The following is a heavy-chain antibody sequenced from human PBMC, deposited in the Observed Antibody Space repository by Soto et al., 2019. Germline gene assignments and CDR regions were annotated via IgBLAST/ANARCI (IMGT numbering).Heavy chain of an antibody. CDR2: IYPGDSET. CDR1: GYSFANYW. CDR3: ARPGAPTDTVVYDF. V-gene: IGHV5-51*01. Sequence: GESLKISCKASGYSFANYWIGCVCQNPGKGLEWMGVIYPGDSETTYSPSFEGQVIISVDRSRGTAFLEWSSLKASDTAMYYCARPGAPTDTVVYDFWGQGTQVTVSS. D-gene: IGHD5-18*01. J-gene: IGHJ4*02.